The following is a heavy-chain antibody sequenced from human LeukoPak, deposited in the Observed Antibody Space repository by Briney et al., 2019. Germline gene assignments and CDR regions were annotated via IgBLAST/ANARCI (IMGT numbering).Heavy chain of an antibody. Sequence: ASVKVSCKASGYTFTSYYMHWVRQAPGQGLEWMGIINPSGGSTSYAQKLQGRVTMTTDTSTSTAYMELRSLRSDDTAVYYCARDKKPGSLEGSGYWGQGTLVTVSS. D-gene: IGHD1-26*01. CDR3: ARDKKPGSLEGSGY. CDR1: GYTFTSYY. CDR2: INPSGGST. J-gene: IGHJ4*02. V-gene: IGHV1-46*01.